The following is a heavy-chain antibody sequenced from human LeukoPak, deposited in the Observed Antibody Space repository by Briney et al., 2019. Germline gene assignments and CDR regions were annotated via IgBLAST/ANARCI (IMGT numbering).Heavy chain of an antibody. CDR2: IYYSGST. Sequence: SSETLSLTCNVSGDSITSTYYWGWIRQPPGEGLEWIGSIYYSGSTYYNPSLKSRVTISVDTSKNQFSLKLSSVTAADTAVYYCAKGYCSGGSCYPPGYYYYYYMDVWGKGTTVTVSS. V-gene: IGHV4-39*07. CDR1: GDSITSTYY. J-gene: IGHJ6*03. CDR3: AKGYCSGGSCYPPGYYYYYYMDV. D-gene: IGHD2-15*01.